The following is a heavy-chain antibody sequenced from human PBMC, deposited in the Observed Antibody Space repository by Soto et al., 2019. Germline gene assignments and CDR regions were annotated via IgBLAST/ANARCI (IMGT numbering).Heavy chain of an antibody. CDR2: IFWDDTE. V-gene: IGHV2-5*02. Sequence: QITLKESGPTLVKPTQTLTLTCTFSGFSLSTNGVGVGWIRQPPGKALEWLALIFWDDTERYRPSLQSRLTITRDTSNDQVVLSMTNLVPVDTATYFCAYALRGASCSGAMCYYFDYWGQGALCTVSS. D-gene: IGHD2-15*01. CDR3: AYALRGASCSGAMCYYFDY. J-gene: IGHJ4*02. CDR1: GFSLSTNGVG.